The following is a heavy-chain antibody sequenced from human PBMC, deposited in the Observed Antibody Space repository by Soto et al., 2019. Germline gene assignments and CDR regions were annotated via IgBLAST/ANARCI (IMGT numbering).Heavy chain of an antibody. V-gene: IGHV2-26*01. CDR2: IFSNDEK. J-gene: IGHJ4*02. CDR3: ARIRRQYYYDSSGYYYDY. CDR1: GFSLSNARMG. D-gene: IGHD3-22*01. Sequence: QVTLKESGPVLVKPTETLTLTCTVSGFSLSNARMGVSWIRQPPGKALEWLAHIFSNDEKSYSTSLKSRLTISKDTSKSQVVLTMTNMDPVDTATYYCARIRRQYYYDSSGYYYDYWGQGTLVTVSP.